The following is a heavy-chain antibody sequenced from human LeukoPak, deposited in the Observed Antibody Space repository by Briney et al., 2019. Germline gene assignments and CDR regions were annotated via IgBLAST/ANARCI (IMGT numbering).Heavy chain of an antibody. V-gene: IGHV1-18*04. CDR3: AREIFGSGSYPDF. J-gene: IGHJ4*02. Sequence: ASVKVSCKASGYTFTSYGISWVRQAPGQGLEWMGWISAYNGNTNYAQKLQGRVTMTTDTSTSTAYMELSNLRPEDTAVYYCAREIFGSGSYPDFWGQGTLVTVSS. CDR2: ISAYNGNT. CDR1: GYTFTSYG. D-gene: IGHD3-10*01.